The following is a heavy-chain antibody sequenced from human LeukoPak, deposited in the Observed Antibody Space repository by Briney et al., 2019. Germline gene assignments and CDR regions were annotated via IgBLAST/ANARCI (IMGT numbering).Heavy chain of an antibody. CDR1: GFTFSSYA. D-gene: IGHD3-10*01. CDR2: ISGSGGST. J-gene: IGHJ3*02. V-gene: IGHV3-23*01. Sequence: PGGSLRLSCAASGFTFSSYAMSWVRQAPGKGLEWVSAISGSGGSTYYADSVKGRFTISRDNSKNTLYLQMNSLRAEDTAVYYCAKDVLLWFGESGHAFDIWGQGTMVTVSS. CDR3: AKDVLLWFGESGHAFDI.